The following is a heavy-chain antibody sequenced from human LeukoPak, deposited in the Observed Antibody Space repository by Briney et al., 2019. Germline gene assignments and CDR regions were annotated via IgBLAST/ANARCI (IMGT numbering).Heavy chain of an antibody. CDR2: ISFNGRNT. CDR1: GFNFGDSA. CDR3: VRDIELST. J-gene: IGHJ3*01. D-gene: IGHD3-16*02. V-gene: IGHV3-23*01. Sequence: SGGSLRLSCAASGFNFGDSAMSWVRQTPRKGLEWVSLISFNGRNTYYGDSVKGRFTISRDNSKDTVYLQMNSLRAEDTAIFYCVRDIELSTWGPGTMVTVSS.